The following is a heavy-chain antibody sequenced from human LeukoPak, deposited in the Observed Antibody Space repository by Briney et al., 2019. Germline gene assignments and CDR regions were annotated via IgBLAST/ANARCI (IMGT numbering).Heavy chain of an antibody. CDR3: ARGRAAAGKLDY. D-gene: IGHD6-13*01. J-gene: IGHJ4*02. CDR2: IYTSGST. CDR1: GGSISSYY. Sequence: SETLSLTCTVSGGSISSYYSSWIRQPAGKGLEWIGRIYTSGSTNYNPSLKSRVTMSVDTSKNQFSLKLSSVTAADTAVYYCARGRAAAGKLDYWGQGTLVTVSS. V-gene: IGHV4-4*07.